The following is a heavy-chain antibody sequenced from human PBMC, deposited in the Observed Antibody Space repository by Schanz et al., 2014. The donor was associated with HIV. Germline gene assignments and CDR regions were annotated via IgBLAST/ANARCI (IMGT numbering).Heavy chain of an antibody. CDR2: INHSGST. CDR3: ARTPYYFDY. J-gene: IGHJ4*02. CDR1: GGSISGHY. V-gene: IGHV4-34*01. Sequence: QVQLQESGPGLVKPSETLSLTCTVSGGSISGHYWSWIRQPPGKGLQWIGEINHSGSTNYNPSLKSRVTISVDTSKNQFSLRLNSVTAADTAVYYCARTPYYFDYWGQGTLVTVSS.